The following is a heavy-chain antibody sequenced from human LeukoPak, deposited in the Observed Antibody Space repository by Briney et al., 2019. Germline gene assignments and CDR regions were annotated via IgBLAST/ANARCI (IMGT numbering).Heavy chain of an antibody. CDR2: ISSSGSTI. D-gene: IGHD6-13*01. CDR3: ARVGIAAVVEYFDY. CDR1: GFTFSDYY. Sequence: GGSLRLSCAASGFTFSDYYMSWIRQAPGKGLDWVSYISSSGSTIYYADSVNGRFTISRDNAKNSLYLQMNSLRADDTAVYYCARVGIAAVVEYFDYWGQGTLVTVSS. V-gene: IGHV3-11*01. J-gene: IGHJ4*02.